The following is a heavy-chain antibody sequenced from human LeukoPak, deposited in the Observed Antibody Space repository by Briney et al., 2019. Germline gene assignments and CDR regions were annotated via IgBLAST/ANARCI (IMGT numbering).Heavy chain of an antibody. CDR1: GGTFSSYA. D-gene: IGHD3-22*01. CDR3: AIKSSGFPHDSSGYYFDY. J-gene: IGHJ4*02. V-gene: IGHV1-69*05. CDR2: IIPIFGTA. Sequence: SVKVSCKASGGTFSSYAISWVRQAPGQGLEWMGGIIPIFGTANYAQKFQGRVTITTDESTSTAYMELSSLRSEDTAVYYCAIKSSGFPHDSSGYYFDYWGQGTLVTVSS.